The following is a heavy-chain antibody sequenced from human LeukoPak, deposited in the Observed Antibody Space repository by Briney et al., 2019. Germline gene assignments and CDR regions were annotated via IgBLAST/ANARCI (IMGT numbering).Heavy chain of an antibody. J-gene: IGHJ4*02. CDR3: TRDDPRVGSTETD. Sequence: GGSLRLSCAASGFTFNSHWMSWVRQAPGKGLEWVANIKEDGTEKFYVDSVKGRFTVSRDNARASVFLQMNSLRAEDAAVYYCTRDDPRVGSTETDWGQGTLVTVSS. CDR1: GFTFNSHW. D-gene: IGHD1-26*01. CDR2: IKEDGTEK. V-gene: IGHV3-7*01.